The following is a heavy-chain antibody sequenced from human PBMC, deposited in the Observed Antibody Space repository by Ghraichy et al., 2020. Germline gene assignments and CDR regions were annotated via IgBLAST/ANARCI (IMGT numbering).Heavy chain of an antibody. CDR3: ARDLYDSGSFYSDLDY. Sequence: GGSLRLSCAVSGFIFSDYSMNWVRQAPGKGLEWVSYISGRSSSIYYADSVKGRFTISRDNAKSSLYLQMNSLRDEDTAVYYCARDLYDSGSFYSDLDYWGQGTMVTVSS. CDR1: GFIFSDYS. D-gene: IGHD3-22*01. CDR2: ISGRSSSI. J-gene: IGHJ4*02. V-gene: IGHV3-48*02.